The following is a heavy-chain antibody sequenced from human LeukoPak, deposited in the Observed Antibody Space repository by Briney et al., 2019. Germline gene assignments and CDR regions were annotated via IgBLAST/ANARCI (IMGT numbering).Heavy chain of an antibody. CDR1: GITFSKYW. CDR3: ATKQWLAPPPDS. D-gene: IGHD6-19*01. J-gene: IGHJ4*02. CDR2: INTDGTVT. Sequence: GGSLRLSCAASGITFSKYWMLWVRQAPGKGLESVSRINTDGTVTTYADSVKGRFTVSRDNADNTMFLQMNSVRDEDTAVYYCATKQWLAPPPDSWGQGTPVTVSS. V-gene: IGHV3-74*01.